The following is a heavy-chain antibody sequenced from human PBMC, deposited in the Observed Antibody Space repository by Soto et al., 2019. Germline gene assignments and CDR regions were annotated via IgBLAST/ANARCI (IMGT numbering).Heavy chain of an antibody. Sequence: PVGSLRLSCSASGFSISNVGMFWVRQAPGRGLEWISFISRSHSDIYYAESVKGRFTISRDNAKNSMFLQMNSLRDEDRAVDYCGREGRNGYITYYIETWGQGAPVTVSS. CDR1: GFSISNVG. CDR3: GREGRNGYITYYIET. CDR2: ISRSHSDI. V-gene: IGHV3-21*05. J-gene: IGHJ5*02. D-gene: IGHD1-26*01.